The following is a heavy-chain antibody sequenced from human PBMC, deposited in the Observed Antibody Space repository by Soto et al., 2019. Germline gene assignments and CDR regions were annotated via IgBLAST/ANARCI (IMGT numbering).Heavy chain of an antibody. Sequence: PGESLKISCKAFRYSFTDYWIGWVRQMPGKGLEWMGFIYPGDSDTRYSPSFQGQVTFSADKSINTAYLHWSSLKASDTAIYYCASQTANSGWPYYFNSWGQGTLVTVSS. CDR2: IYPGDSDT. CDR1: RYSFTDYW. CDR3: ASQTANSGWPYYFNS. D-gene: IGHD6-19*01. J-gene: IGHJ4*02. V-gene: IGHV5-51*01.